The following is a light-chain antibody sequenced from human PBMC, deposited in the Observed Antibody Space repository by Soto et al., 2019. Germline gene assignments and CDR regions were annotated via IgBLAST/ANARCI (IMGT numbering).Light chain of an antibody. CDR3: AACDDSLNGFYV. CDR1: RSNIGSNT. J-gene: IGLJ1*01. Sequence: QSVLTQPPSASGTPGQRVTISCSGSRSNIGSNTVNWYQQLPGSAPKLLIYSNNQRPSGVPDRFSGSKSGTSASLAISGLRSEDEADYYCAACDDSLNGFYVFGTGTKLTVL. V-gene: IGLV1-44*01. CDR2: SNN.